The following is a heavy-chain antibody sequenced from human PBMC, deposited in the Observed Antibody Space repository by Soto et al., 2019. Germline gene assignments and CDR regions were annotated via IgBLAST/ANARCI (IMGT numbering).Heavy chain of an antibody. CDR3: ARAGYTSSWYLGLLDY. D-gene: IGHD6-13*01. Sequence: QVQLQESGPGLVKPSETLSLTCTVSGGSISSSHWSWIRQPPGKGLEWIGYIYYSESTNYNPSLKSRVTISVDTSKNQFSLKLSSVTAADTAVYYCARAGYTSSWYLGLLDYWGQGTLVTVSS. J-gene: IGHJ4*02. V-gene: IGHV4-59*01. CDR1: GGSISSSH. CDR2: IYYSEST.